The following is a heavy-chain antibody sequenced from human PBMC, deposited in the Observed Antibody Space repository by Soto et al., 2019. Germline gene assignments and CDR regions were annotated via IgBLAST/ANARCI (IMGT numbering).Heavy chain of an antibody. CDR2: IKPDNGDT. D-gene: IGHD5-12*01. CDR3: ATSYDSGFDP. J-gene: IGHJ5*02. V-gene: IGHV1-18*04. Sequence: YGMSWIRQAPGQGLEWMGWIKPDNGDTNYAQKFQGRVTMTTDTSSNTAYMELRSLRSDDTAVYYCATSYDSGFDPWGQGTLVSVSS. CDR1: YG.